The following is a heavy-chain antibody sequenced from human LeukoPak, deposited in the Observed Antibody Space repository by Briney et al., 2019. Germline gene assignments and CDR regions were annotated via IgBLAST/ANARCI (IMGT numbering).Heavy chain of an antibody. J-gene: IGHJ4*02. CDR2: LYISGST. Sequence: SETLSLTCSVAGASISSYYWSWIRQPAGKGLEWIGRLYISGSTNYSPSLKSRVTMSLDTSKNHFSLNLSSVTAADTAVYYCGRDNWHSLDYWGQGTLVTVSS. CDR3: GRDNWHSLDY. V-gene: IGHV4-4*07. CDR1: GASISSYY. D-gene: IGHD1-7*01.